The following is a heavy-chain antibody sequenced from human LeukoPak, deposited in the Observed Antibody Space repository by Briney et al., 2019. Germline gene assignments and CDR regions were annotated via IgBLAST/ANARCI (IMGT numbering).Heavy chain of an antibody. J-gene: IGHJ4*02. Sequence: GGSLRLSCAASGFTFSSYSMNWVRRAPGKGLEWVSSISSSGSYIYYADSVKGRFTISRDNAKNSLYLQMNSLRAEDTAVYYCARADRYCSSTSCYAGPDYWGQGTLVTVSS. CDR1: GFTFSSYS. V-gene: IGHV3-21*01. CDR2: ISSSGSYI. CDR3: ARADRYCSSTSCYAGPDY. D-gene: IGHD2-2*01.